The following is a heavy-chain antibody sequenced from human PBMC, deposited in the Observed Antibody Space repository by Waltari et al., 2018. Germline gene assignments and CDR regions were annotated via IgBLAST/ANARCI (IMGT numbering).Heavy chain of an antibody. CDR2: ISYDGSNK. CDR1: GFTFSSYA. Sequence: QVQLVESGGGVVQPGRSLRLSCAASGFTFSSYAMHWVRQAPGKGLEWVAVISYDGSNKDYADSVKGRFTISRDNAKNTLYLQMNSLRAEDTAVYYCARYSDYWGQGTLVTVSS. D-gene: IGHD2-15*01. J-gene: IGHJ4*02. CDR3: ARYSDY. V-gene: IGHV3-30-3*01.